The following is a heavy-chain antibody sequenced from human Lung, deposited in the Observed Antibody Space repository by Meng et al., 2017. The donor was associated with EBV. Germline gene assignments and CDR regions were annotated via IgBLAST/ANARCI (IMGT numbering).Heavy chain of an antibody. J-gene: IGHJ5*02. D-gene: IGHD6-13*01. Sequence: QLQLVQSGAEVKKPGASVTVSCKASGYTFTSYGISWVRQAPGQGLEWMGWISAYNGNTNYAQKLQGRVTMTTDTSTSTAYMELRSLRSDDTAVYYCAASSSSWYQNWFDPWGQGTLVTVSS. V-gene: IGHV1-18*01. CDR3: AASSSSWYQNWFDP. CDR2: ISAYNGNT. CDR1: GYTFTSYG.